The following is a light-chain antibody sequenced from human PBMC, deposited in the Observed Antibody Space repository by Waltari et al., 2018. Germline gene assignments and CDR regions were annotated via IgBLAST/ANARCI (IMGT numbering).Light chain of an antibody. CDR2: GTS. V-gene: IGKV3-15*01. CDR1: QSVSDH. J-gene: IGKJ4*01. CDR3: QQYKKWPTS. Sequence: ETVMTQSPATLSVSPGERATLSCRASQSVSDHLAWYQQKPGQAPRILIYGTSTRATGIPARFSGSGSGTEVTLTISSLQSEDFAVYYCQQYKKWPTSFGGGTKVEIK.